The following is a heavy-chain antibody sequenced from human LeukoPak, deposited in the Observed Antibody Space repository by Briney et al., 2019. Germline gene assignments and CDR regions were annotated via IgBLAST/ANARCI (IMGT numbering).Heavy chain of an antibody. J-gene: IGHJ3*02. V-gene: IGHV1-69*13. CDR3: ASDECSSTSCYAFDI. D-gene: IGHD2-2*01. CDR2: IIPIFGTA. Sequence: ASVKVSCKASGGTFSSYAISWVRQAPGQVLEWMGGIIPIFGTANYAQKFQGRVTITADESTSTAYMELSSLRSEDTAVYYCASDECSSTSCYAFDIWGQGTMVTVSS. CDR1: GGTFSSYA.